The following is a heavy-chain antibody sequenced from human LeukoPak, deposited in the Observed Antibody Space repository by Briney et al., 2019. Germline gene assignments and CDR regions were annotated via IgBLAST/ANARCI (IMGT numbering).Heavy chain of an antibody. J-gene: IGHJ4*02. CDR2: INPSGGRA. Sequence: ASVKISCKASGYIFSNYYMHWVQQAPGQGLEWVGLINPSGGRATYAQKFQGRVTITADKSTSTAYMELSSLRSEDTAVYYCARDSFKGPQLVPGGYYFDYWGQGTLVTVSS. CDR3: ARDSFKGPQLVPGGYYFDY. CDR1: GYIFSNYY. D-gene: IGHD6-13*01. V-gene: IGHV1-46*01.